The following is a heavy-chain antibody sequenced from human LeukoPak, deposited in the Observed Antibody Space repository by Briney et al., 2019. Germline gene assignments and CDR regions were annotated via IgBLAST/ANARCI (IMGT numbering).Heavy chain of an antibody. Sequence: GESLKISCKGSGYSFTNYWIGWVRQMPGKGLEWMGIIYPGGSDTRYSPSFQGQVTVSADKSISTAYLQWSSPKASDTAMYYCAIRNWNFGYWGQGTLATVSS. CDR1: GYSFTNYW. J-gene: IGHJ4*02. CDR2: IYPGGSDT. CDR3: AIRNWNFGY. D-gene: IGHD1-1*01. V-gene: IGHV5-51*01.